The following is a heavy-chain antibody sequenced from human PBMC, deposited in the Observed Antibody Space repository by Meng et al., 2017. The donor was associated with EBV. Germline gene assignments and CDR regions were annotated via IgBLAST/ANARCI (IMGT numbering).Heavy chain of an antibody. D-gene: IGHD2-15*01. J-gene: IGHJ5*02. CDR2: INAGNGNT. CDR3: ARRGGVADWFDP. Sequence: QGQLLQAGAEVKKPGASVKVSCKASGYTFTSYAMHWVRQAPGQRLEWMGWINAGNGNTKYSQKFQGRVTITRDTSASTAYMELSSLRSEDTAVYYCARRGGVADWFDPWGQGTLVTVSS. V-gene: IGHV1-3*01. CDR1: GYTFTSYA.